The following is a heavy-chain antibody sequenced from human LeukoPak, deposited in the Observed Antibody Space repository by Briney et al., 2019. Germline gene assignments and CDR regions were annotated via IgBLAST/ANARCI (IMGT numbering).Heavy chain of an antibody. CDR2: ISGSGGST. CDR1: GFTFSNDA. Sequence: SGGSLRLSCAASGFTFSNDAMSWVRQAPGKGLEWVSGISGSGGSTYYADSVKGRLTISRDNSKNTLYLQMKSLRAEDTAVYYCAKCGSGGSCLLGNWGQGTLVTVSS. V-gene: IGHV3-23*01. CDR3: AKCGSGGSCLLGN. D-gene: IGHD2-15*01. J-gene: IGHJ4*02.